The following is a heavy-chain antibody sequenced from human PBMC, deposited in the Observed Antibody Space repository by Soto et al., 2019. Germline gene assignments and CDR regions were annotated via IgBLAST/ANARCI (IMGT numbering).Heavy chain of an antibody. Sequence: PGESLKISCKGSGYSFTSYWIGWVRQMPGKGLEWMGIIYPGDSDTRYSPSFQGQVTISADKSISTAYLQWSSLKASDTAMYYCARHPTVYSYGRTAGFDYWGQGTLVTVSS. CDR3: ARHPTVYSYGRTAGFDY. CDR1: GYSFTSYW. J-gene: IGHJ4*02. CDR2: IYPGDSDT. D-gene: IGHD5-18*01. V-gene: IGHV5-51*01.